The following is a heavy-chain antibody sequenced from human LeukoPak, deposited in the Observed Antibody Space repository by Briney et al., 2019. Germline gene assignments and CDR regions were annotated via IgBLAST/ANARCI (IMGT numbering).Heavy chain of an antibody. V-gene: IGHV3-30*02. J-gene: IGHJ4*02. Sequence: SGGSLRLSCAASGFTFSSYGMHWVRQAPGKGLEWVAFIRYDGSNKYYADSVKGRFTISRDNAKNSLYLQMNSLRAEDTAVYYCARDKNVWFGELFGYWGQGTLVTVSS. CDR3: ARDKNVWFGELFGY. CDR1: GFTFSSYG. D-gene: IGHD3-10*01. CDR2: IRYDGSNK.